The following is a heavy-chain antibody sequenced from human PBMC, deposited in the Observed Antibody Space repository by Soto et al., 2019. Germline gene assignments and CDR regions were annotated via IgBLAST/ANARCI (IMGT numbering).Heavy chain of an antibody. CDR3: ARNKYSYYLGSLLPDYYGMDV. V-gene: IGHV5-10-1*01. Sequence: PGESLKISCKGSGYSFTSYWISWVRQMPGKGLEWMGRIDPSDSYTNYSPSFQGHVTISADKSISTAYLQWSSLKASDTAMYYCARNKYSYYLGSLLPDYYGMDVWGQGTTVTVSS. J-gene: IGHJ6*02. CDR1: GYSFTSYW. D-gene: IGHD5-18*01. CDR2: IDPSDSYT.